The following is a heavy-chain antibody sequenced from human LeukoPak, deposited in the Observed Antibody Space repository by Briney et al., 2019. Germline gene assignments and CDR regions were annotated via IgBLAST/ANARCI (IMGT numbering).Heavy chain of an antibody. CDR3: ARGTAMALDY. V-gene: IGHV1-69*05. Sequence: ASAKVSCKASGGTFSSYAISWVRQAPGQGLEWMGGIIPIFGTANYAQKFQGRVTITTDESTSTAYMELSSLRSEDTAVYYCARGTAMALDYWGQGTLVTVSS. J-gene: IGHJ4*02. D-gene: IGHD5-18*01. CDR2: IIPIFGTA. CDR1: GGTFSSYA.